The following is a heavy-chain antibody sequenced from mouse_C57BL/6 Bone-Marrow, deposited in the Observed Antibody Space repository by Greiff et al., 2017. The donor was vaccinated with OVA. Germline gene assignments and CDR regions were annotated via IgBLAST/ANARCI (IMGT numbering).Heavy chain of an antibody. J-gene: IGHJ2*01. D-gene: IGHD2-4*01. Sequence: EVQLQQSGAELVRPGASVKLSCTASGFNIKDDYMHWVKQRPEQGLEWIGWIDPENGDTEYASKFQGKATITADTSSNTAYLQLSSLTSEDTAVYYCSYYDYDGGYWGQGTTLTVSA. CDR2: IDPENGDT. V-gene: IGHV14-4*01. CDR3: SYYDYDGGY. CDR1: GFNIKDDY.